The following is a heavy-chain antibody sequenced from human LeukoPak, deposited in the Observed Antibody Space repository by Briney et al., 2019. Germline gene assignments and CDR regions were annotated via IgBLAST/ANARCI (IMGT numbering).Heavy chain of an antibody. J-gene: IGHJ4*02. V-gene: IGHV3-33*01. D-gene: IGHD1-20*01. Sequence: PGRSLRLSCAASGFTFSSYGMHWVRQAPGKGLERVAVIWYDGSNKYYADSVKGRFTISRDNSKNTLYLQMNSLRAEDTAVYYCARDPYLNYYFDYWGQGTLVTVSS. CDR1: GFTFSSYG. CDR3: ARDPYLNYYFDY. CDR2: IWYDGSNK.